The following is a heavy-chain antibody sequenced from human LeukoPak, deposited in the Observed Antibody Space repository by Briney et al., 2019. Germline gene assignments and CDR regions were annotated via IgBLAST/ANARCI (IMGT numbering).Heavy chain of an antibody. CDR3: ARTTEGYCRGRSCYSYYYYMDV. J-gene: IGHJ6*03. Sequence: SETLSLTCTVSGGSISSYYWSWIRQPPGKGLEWIGYIYYSGSTYYNPSLKSRVTISVDTSKNQYSLKLSSVTAADTAVYYCARTTEGYCRGRSCYSYYYYMDVWGKGTTVTVSS. CDR2: IYYSGST. V-gene: IGHV4-59*01. D-gene: IGHD2-15*01. CDR1: GGSISSYY.